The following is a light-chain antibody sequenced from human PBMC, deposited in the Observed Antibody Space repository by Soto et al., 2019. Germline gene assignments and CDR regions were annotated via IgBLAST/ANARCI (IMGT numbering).Light chain of an antibody. CDR2: EAS. J-gene: IGLJ1*01. CDR1: SRDVGGYNY. V-gene: IGLV2-14*01. CDR3: SSYTISSTLV. Sequence: QSALTQPASVPGPPGQSIPISCTGTSRDVGGYNYVSWYQQHPGKAPKPMIYEASNRPSGVSNRFSGSKSGNTASLTISGLQAEDAADYCSSYTISSTLVFGTGTKLTVL.